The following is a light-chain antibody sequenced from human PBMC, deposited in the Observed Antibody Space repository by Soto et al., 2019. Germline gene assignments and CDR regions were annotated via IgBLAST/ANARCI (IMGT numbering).Light chain of an antibody. J-gene: IGKJ4*01. V-gene: IGKV3-15*01. CDR3: RRYNNWPLT. Sequence: EVVMRQSPATLSVSPGEDATLSCRASQGIGDTLAWYQHKPGQTPRLLIYDTSTRATGVPAKFSGSRSGTEFTLTSDSLQSEDFAVYYCRRYNNWPLTVGGGTKVESK. CDR1: QGIGDT. CDR2: DTS.